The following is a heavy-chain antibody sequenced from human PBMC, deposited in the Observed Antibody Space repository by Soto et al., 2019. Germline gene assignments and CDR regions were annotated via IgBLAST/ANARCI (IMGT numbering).Heavy chain of an antibody. CDR1: GGTFSSYA. Sequence: QVQLVQSGAEVKKPGSSVKVSCKASGGTFSSYAISWVRQAPGQGLEWMAGIIPLFGTADYAQKFQGRVTITAGGSTGTAYMELSSLGSEDKGGYYWARNYGDYRYYYGMDVWGQGATVNVSS. CDR3: ARNYGDYRYYYGMDV. J-gene: IGHJ6*02. D-gene: IGHD4-17*01. CDR2: IIPLFGTA. V-gene: IGHV1-69*12.